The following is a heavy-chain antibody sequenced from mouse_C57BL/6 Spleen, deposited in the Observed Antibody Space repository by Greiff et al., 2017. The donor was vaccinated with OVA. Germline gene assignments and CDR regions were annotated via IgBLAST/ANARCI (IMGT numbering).Heavy chain of an antibody. CDR1: GYTFTSYW. V-gene: IGHV1-64*01. CDR2: IHPNSGNT. D-gene: IGHD3-2*02. J-gene: IGHJ3*01. Sequence: VQLQQPGAELVKPGASVKLSCKASGYTFTSYWMHWVKQRPGQGLEWIGMIHPNSGNTNYNEKFKSKATLTVDKSSSTAYMQLSSLTSEDSAVYYCARSTAQAAWFAYWGQGTLVTVSA. CDR3: ARSTAQAAWFAY.